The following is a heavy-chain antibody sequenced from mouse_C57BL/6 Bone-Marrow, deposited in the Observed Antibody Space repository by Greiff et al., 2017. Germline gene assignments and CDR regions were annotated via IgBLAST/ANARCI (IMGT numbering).Heavy chain of an antibody. CDR3: VTTFYRYFDV. Sequence: EVKLVESGGGLVQPGESLKLSCESNEYEFPSHDMSWVRKTPEKRLELVAAINSDGGSTYYPDTMERRFIISRDNTKKTLYLQMSSLRSEDTALYHRVTTFYRYFDVWGTGTTVTVSS. CDR2: INSDGGST. D-gene: IGHD1-1*01. V-gene: IGHV5-2*01. J-gene: IGHJ1*03. CDR1: EYEFPSHD.